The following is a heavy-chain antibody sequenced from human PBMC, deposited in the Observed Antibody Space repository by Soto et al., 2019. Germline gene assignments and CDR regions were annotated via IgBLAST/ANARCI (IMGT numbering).Heavy chain of an antibody. CDR2: IYHRRNT. D-gene: IGHD1-1*01. Sequence: QVQLQESGSGLVKPSQTLSLTCTVSGSSISTVGYSWSWIRQPPGKGLEWIGYIYHRRNTFYNPSLQRRVTISLDRSQNQFSLQLNSVTAADTAVYYCARGKLQSLYFGMDVWGRGTTVAVSS. J-gene: IGHJ6*02. CDR3: ARGKLQSLYFGMDV. CDR1: GSSISTVGYS. V-gene: IGHV4-30-2*01.